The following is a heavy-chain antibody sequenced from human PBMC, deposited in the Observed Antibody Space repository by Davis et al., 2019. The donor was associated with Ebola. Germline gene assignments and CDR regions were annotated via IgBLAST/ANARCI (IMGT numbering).Heavy chain of an antibody. D-gene: IGHD2/OR15-2a*01. CDR1: GFTFSDFW. CDR2: IRPDGSEE. Sequence: GESLKISCAASGFTFSDFWMSWVRQAPGKGLEWVANIRPDGSEEQYVDSLKGRFTISRDNSKNTLYLQMNSLRAEDTAVYYCAKDSSNIWFDIWGQGTLVTVSS. J-gene: IGHJ3*02. CDR3: AKDSSNIWFDI. V-gene: IGHV3-7*01.